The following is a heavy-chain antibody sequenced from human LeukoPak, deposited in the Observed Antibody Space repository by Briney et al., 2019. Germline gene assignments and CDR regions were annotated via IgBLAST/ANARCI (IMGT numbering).Heavy chain of an antibody. CDR1: GFTFSSYA. Sequence: PGGSLRLSCAASGFTFSSYAMSWVRQAPGKGLEWVAFIRYDGSNKYYADSVKGRFTISRDNSKNTLYLQMNSLRAEDTAVYYCAKDKMLFGVVIAGGFDYWGQGTLVTVSS. CDR3: AKDKMLFGVVIAGGFDY. D-gene: IGHD3-3*01. J-gene: IGHJ4*02. V-gene: IGHV3-30*02. CDR2: IRYDGSNK.